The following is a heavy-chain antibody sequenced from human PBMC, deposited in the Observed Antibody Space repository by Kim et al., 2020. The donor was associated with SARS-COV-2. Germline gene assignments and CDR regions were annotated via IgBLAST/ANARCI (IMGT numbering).Heavy chain of an antibody. CDR2: IYYSGST. Sequence: SETLSLTCTVSGGSISSGGYYWSWIRQHPGKGLEWIGYIYYSGSTYYNPSLKSRVTISVDTSKNQFSLKLSSVTAADTAVYYCASNYYDSSAGLWAFDIWGQGTMVTVSS. D-gene: IGHD3-22*01. J-gene: IGHJ3*02. CDR1: GGSISSGGYY. V-gene: IGHV4-31*03. CDR3: ASNYYDSSAGLWAFDI.